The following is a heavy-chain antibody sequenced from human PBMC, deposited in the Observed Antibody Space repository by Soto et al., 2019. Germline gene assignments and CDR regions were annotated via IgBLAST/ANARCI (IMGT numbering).Heavy chain of an antibody. CDR1: GFTFNSYS. D-gene: IGHD3-3*01. CDR2: ISTRGSTI. V-gene: IGHV3-48*04. Sequence: PGGSLRLSCAVSGFTFNSYSMNWVRQAPGRGLEWISYISTRGSTIHYVDSVKGRFTISRDNAKNSLYLHLNSLRAEDTAVYYCAKEIWSGPMDVWGQGTTVTVSS. CDR3: AKEIWSGPMDV. J-gene: IGHJ6*02.